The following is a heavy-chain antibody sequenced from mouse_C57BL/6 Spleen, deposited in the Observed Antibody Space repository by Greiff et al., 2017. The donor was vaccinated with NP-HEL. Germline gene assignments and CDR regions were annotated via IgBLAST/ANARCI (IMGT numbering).Heavy chain of an antibody. CDR1: GYTFTSYW. Sequence: QVQLKQPGAELVMPGASVKLSCKASGYTFTSYWMHWVKQRPGQGLEWIGEIDPSDSYTNYNQKFKGKSTLTVDKSSSTAYMQLSSLTSEDSAVYYCARGITTVPAWFAYWGQGTLVTVSA. J-gene: IGHJ3*01. D-gene: IGHD1-1*01. V-gene: IGHV1-69*01. CDR3: ARGITTVPAWFAY. CDR2: IDPSDSYT.